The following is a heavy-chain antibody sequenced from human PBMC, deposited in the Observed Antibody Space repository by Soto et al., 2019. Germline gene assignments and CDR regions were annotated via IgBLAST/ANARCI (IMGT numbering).Heavy chain of an antibody. CDR1: GGSISSSSYY. CDR3: ARHASDGPYYYYYGMDV. Sequence: SETLSLTCTVSGGSISSSSYYWGWIRQPPGKGLEWIGSIYYSGSTYYNPSLKSRVTISVDTSKNQFSLKLSSVTAADTAVYYCARHASDGPYYYYYGMDVWGQGTTVTVSS. V-gene: IGHV4-39*01. J-gene: IGHJ6*02. CDR2: IYYSGST.